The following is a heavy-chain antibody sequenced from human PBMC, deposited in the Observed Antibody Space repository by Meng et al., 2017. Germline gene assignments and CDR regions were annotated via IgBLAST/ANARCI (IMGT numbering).Heavy chain of an antibody. V-gene: IGHV4-39*07. Sequence: QLQLPESGPGLVKPAETLSVTCTVSGGSISSSSYYWGWIRQPPGKGLEWIGSIYYSGSTYYNPSLKSRVTISVDTSKNQFSLKLSSVTAADTAVYYCARAVDTAMDGDAFDIWGQGTMVTVSS. D-gene: IGHD5-18*01. CDR2: IYYSGST. CDR3: ARAVDTAMDGDAFDI. CDR1: GGSISSSSYY. J-gene: IGHJ3*02.